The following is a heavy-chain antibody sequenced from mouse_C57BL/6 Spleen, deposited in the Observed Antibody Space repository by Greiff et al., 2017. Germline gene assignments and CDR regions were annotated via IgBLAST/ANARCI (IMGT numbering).Heavy chain of an antibody. Sequence: VKQSCKASGYTFTSYWMHWVKQRPGQGLEWIGEIDPSDSYTNYNQKFKGKSTLTVDKSSSTAYMQLSSLTSEDSAVYYCARCDYYGSSSLFAYWGQGTLVTVSA. CDR1: GYTFTSYW. J-gene: IGHJ3*01. V-gene: IGHV1-69*01. D-gene: IGHD1-1*01. CDR3: ARCDYYGSSSLFAY. CDR2: IDPSDSYT.